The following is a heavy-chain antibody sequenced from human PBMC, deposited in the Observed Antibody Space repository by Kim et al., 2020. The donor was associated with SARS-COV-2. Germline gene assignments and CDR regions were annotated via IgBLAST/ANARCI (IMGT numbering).Heavy chain of an antibody. D-gene: IGHD6-6*01. Sequence: GGSLRLSCAASGFTLENYAMSWVRQAPGKGLEWVSSISTRSHSLYYADSLKGRFTISRDNTKNSLYLQMNSLRAEDTAVYYCVRNFYPPSSTDAFDFWG. CDR3: VRNFYPPSSTDAFDF. V-gene: IGHV3-21*01. CDR1: GFTLENYA. J-gene: IGHJ3*01. CDR2: ISTRSHSL.